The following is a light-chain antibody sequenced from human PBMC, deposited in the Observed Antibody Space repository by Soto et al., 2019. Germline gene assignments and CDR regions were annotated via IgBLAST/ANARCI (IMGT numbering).Light chain of an antibody. CDR2: AAS. V-gene: IGKV3-15*01. Sequence: EVVMKQSPATLSVSPGERATLSCRTSQSVGSNLAWYQQKPGQAPRLLIYAASTRATGIPARFSGSGSGKEFTLTISSLQSEDFAVYYCQQYYNWPPLTFGGGTEVEIK. CDR3: QQYYNWPPLT. J-gene: IGKJ4*01. CDR1: QSVGSN.